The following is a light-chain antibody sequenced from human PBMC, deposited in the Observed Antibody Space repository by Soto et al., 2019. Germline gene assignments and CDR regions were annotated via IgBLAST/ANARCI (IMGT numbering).Light chain of an antibody. CDR1: SSNIGAGYD. CDR2: DNT. J-gene: IGLJ2*01. V-gene: IGLV1-40*01. Sequence: QAVVTQPPSVSGAPGQRVSISCTGSSSNIGAGYDVHWYQQLPGTAPKLLIYDNTNRPSGVPDRFSGSKSGTSASLAITGLQAEDEADYYCQSYDSSLSDLLFGGGTQLTVL. CDR3: QSYDSSLSDLL.